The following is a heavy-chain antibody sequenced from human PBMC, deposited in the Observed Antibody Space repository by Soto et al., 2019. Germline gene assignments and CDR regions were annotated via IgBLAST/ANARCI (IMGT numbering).Heavy chain of an antibody. J-gene: IGHJ4*02. CDR1: GFSFSDYY. CDR3: TRLIRGYMHVQD. CDR2: ISGSSHDI. V-gene: IGHV3-11*05. Sequence: QVQLVESGGDLVKPGGSLRLSCAASGFSFSDYYMSWIRQAPGKGLEWVSYISGSSHDINYVDSVKGRFTISRDNAKKSLYLQMDSLQVEDTAVYYCTRLIRGYMHVQDWGQGARVTVSS. D-gene: IGHD5-12*01.